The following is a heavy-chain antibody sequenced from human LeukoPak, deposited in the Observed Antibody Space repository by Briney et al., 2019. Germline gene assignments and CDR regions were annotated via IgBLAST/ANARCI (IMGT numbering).Heavy chain of an antibody. CDR3: ARSLVVGATYPYH. J-gene: IGHJ5*02. D-gene: IGHD1-26*01. CDR1: GFTFSSYS. CDR2: ISSSSSYI. V-gene: IGHV3-21*01. Sequence: GGSLRLSCAASGFTFSSYSMNWVRQAPGKGLEWVSSISSSSSYIYYADSVKGRFTISRDNAKNSLYLQLNSLRAEDTAVYYCARSLVVGATYPYHWGQRTLVTVSS.